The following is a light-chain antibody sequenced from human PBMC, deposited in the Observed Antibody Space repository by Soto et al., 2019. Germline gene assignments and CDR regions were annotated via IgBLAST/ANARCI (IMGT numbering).Light chain of an antibody. CDR1: QSVTSY. CDR2: DAS. V-gene: IGKV3-11*01. CDR3: QQRSNWPYT. Sequence: EIVLTQSPATLSLYPGERATLSCRASQSVTSYLDWYQQKPGQAPRLLIYDASNRATGIPARFTGSGSGADFTLTISSLEPEDFAVYYCQQRSNWPYTFGQGTKLESK. J-gene: IGKJ2*01.